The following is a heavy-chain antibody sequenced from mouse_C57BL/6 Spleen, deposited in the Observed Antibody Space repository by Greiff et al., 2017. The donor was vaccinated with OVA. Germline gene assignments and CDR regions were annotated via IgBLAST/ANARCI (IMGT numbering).Heavy chain of an antibody. V-gene: IGHV3-6*01. CDR2: ISYDGSN. D-gene: IGHD2-5*01. CDR1: GYSITSGYY. CDR3: ARNDAYYSNYFYAMDD. Sequence: DVQLVESGPGLVKPSQSLSLTCSVSGYSITSGYYWNWIRQFPGNLLEWMGYISYDGSNNYNPSLKNRISITRDTSKNQFFLKLNSVTTEDTATYYCARNDAYYSNYFYAMDDWGQGTSVTVSS. J-gene: IGHJ4*01.